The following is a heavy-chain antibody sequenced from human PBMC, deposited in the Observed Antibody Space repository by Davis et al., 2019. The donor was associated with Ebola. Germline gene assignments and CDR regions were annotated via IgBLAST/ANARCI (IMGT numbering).Heavy chain of an antibody. V-gene: IGHV7-4-1*02. D-gene: IGHD3-10*02. CDR2: ININTANP. CDR3: ARRAEIAMFRRGVFDI. CDR1: GYSFTTYG. Sequence: ASVKVSCKASGYSFTTYGMNWVRQAPGQGLEWMGWININTANPTYAQGFTGRFVFSLDTSVSTAYLQISSLKAEDTAVYYCARRAEIAMFRRGVFDIWGQGTMVTVSS. J-gene: IGHJ3*02.